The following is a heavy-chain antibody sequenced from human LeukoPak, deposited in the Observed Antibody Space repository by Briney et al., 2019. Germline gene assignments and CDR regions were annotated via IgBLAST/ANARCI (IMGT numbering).Heavy chain of an antibody. Sequence: ASVKVSCKASGYTFTSYGISWVRQAPGQGLEWMGWISAYNGNTNYAQKLQGRVAMTTDTSTSTAYMELRSLRSDDTAVYYCARVGPTPLERLLYAINWFDPWGQGTLVTVSS. D-gene: IGHD3-3*01. CDR3: ARVGPTPLERLLYAINWFDP. CDR1: GYTFTSYG. J-gene: IGHJ5*02. CDR2: ISAYNGNT. V-gene: IGHV1-18*01.